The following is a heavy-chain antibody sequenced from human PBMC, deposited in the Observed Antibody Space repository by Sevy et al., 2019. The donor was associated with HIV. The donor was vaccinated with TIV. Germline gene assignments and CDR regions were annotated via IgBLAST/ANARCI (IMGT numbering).Heavy chain of an antibody. CDR1: GFTFGSYG. CDR3: ARERTYLFDY. J-gene: IGHJ4*02. V-gene: IGHV3-33*01. CDR2: IWFDGSNI. Sequence: GGSLRLSCVASGFTFGSYGTLWVRQAPGKGLEWVADIWFDGSNIHYADSVRGRFTISRDNSKNTLSLHMSSLRVEDTAVYYCARERTYLFDYCGQGTLVTVSS.